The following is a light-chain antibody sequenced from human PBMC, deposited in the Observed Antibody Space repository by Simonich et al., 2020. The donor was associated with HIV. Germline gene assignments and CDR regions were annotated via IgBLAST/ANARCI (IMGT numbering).Light chain of an antibody. CDR1: QTVLYSSTNKNY. V-gene: IGKV4-1*01. J-gene: IGKJ1*01. CDR3: QQYYITPHT. CDR2: WAS. Sequence: DIVMTQSPDSLAVSLGERATINSKSSQTVLYSSTNKNYLAWYQQKPGQPPYLLIYWASTRESGVPDRYNGSASETDFTLTISSLQAEYVSVYYCQQYYITPHTFGQGTKVEIK.